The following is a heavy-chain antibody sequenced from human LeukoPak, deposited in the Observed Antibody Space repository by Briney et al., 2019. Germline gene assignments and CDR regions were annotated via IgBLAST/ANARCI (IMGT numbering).Heavy chain of an antibody. D-gene: IGHD3-22*01. J-gene: IGHJ3*02. CDR1: GYSFSSGFY. CDR2: LFHSGST. CDR3: ARANYYDSSGYSRGAFDI. Sequence: PLETLSLTCSVSGYSFSSGFYWGWIRQPPGKGLEWIGSLFHSGSTYYNPSLKSRVTISVDTSKNQFSLKLSSVTAADTAVYYCARANYYDSSGYSRGAFDIWGQGTMVTVSS. V-gene: IGHV4-38-2*02.